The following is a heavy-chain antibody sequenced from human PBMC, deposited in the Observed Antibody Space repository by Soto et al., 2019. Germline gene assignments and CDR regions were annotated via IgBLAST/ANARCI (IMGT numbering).Heavy chain of an antibody. Sequence: EVQLVESGGGLVQPGGSLRLSCAGSGFTFSNYWMHWVRQAPGNGLEWVSRIDHDGPTDYADSVRGRFTISRDNAENTLYLQMSRLRPEDTTVYYCVRDSHGDYWGQGTLVTVSS. CDR1: GFTFSNYW. CDR3: VRDSHGDY. CDR2: IDHDGPT. V-gene: IGHV3-74*01. J-gene: IGHJ4*02.